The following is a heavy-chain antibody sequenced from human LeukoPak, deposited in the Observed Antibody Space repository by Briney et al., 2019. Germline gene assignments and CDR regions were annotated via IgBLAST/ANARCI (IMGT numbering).Heavy chain of an antibody. J-gene: IGHJ6*02. D-gene: IGHD6-19*01. Sequence: WETLSLTCTVSGGSIDRSGSYWGWIRQPPGKGLEWVGCVYYGGDAYYNPSLKSRVTISADLSKNQFSLSLISVTAADTALYYCARLFSRGWPYYYGLGAWGQGTTVTVSS. CDR1: GGSIDRSGSY. CDR3: ARLFSRGWPYYYGLGA. CDR2: VYYGGDA. V-gene: IGHV4-39*01.